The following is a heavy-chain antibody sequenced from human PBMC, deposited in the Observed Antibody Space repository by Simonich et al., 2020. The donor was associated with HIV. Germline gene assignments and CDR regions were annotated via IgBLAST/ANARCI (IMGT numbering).Heavy chain of an antibody. V-gene: IGHV3-30*07. Sequence: QVQLVESGGGVVQPGRSLRLSCAASGFTFSSYAMHGVRQAPGTGLEWVAVKSYDGSNKYYADSVKGRFTISRDNSKNTRYLQMNSLRAEDTAVYYCASGGSISSVWADDYWGQGTLVTVSS. D-gene: IGHD3-16*01. CDR3: ASGGSISSVWADDY. CDR1: GFTFSSYA. J-gene: IGHJ4*02. CDR2: KSYDGSNK.